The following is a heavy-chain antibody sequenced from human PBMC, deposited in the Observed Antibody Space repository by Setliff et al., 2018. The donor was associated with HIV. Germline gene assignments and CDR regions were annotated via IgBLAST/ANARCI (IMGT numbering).Heavy chain of an antibody. V-gene: IGHV4-59*12. D-gene: IGHD6-13*01. CDR2: IYYSGTT. CDR3: ARGESGYSSSWYPLPFDY. CDR1: GGSMSSFY. J-gene: IGHJ4*02. Sequence: SETLSLTCTVSGGSMSSFYWSWIRQSPEKGLEWIGYIYYSGTTNYNPALESRVTIAVDTSKNQFSLKLSSVTAADTAVYYCARGESGYSSSWYPLPFDYWGQGTLVTVSS.